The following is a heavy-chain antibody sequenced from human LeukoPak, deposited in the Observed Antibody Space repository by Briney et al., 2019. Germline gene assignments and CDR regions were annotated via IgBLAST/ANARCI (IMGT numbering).Heavy chain of an antibody. CDR1: GGSFSAYY. J-gene: IGHJ5*02. CDR3: ARVAVTIFGVVIIPVNWFDP. D-gene: IGHD3-3*01. CDR2: INHSGST. V-gene: IGHV4-34*01. Sequence: PSETLSLTCAVYGGSFSAYYWSWIRQPPGKGLEWFGEINHSGSTNYNPSLKSRVTISVDTSKNQFSLKLSSVPAADTAVYYCARVAVTIFGVVIIPVNWFDPWGQGTLVTVSS.